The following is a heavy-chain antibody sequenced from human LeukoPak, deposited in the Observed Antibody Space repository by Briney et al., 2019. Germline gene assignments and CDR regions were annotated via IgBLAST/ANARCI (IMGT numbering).Heavy chain of an antibody. CDR2: INPSGGST. CDR1: GYTFTSYY. D-gene: IGHD3-10*01. CDR3: AREPITMVRGVIRSAFDI. J-gene: IGHJ3*02. V-gene: IGHV1-46*01. Sequence: GASVKVSCKASGYTFTSYYMHWVRQAPGQGLEWMGIINPSGGSTSYAQKFQGRVTMTRDTSTSTVYMELSSLRSEDTAVYYCAREPITMVRGVIRSAFDIWGQGTMVPVSS.